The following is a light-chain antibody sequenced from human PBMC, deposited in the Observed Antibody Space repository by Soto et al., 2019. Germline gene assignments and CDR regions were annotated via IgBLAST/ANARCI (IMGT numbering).Light chain of an antibody. J-gene: IGKJ1*01. CDR1: QSVDSTF. CDR2: GAS. Sequence: EIVLTQSPGSLSLSPGERGTLSCRASQSVDSTFFAWYQHKPGQAPRLLIYGASKRATGIPDRFSGSGSGTDFTLTISRLEPEDFAVYYCQQYVSSVTFGQGTKVEIK. CDR3: QQYVSSVT. V-gene: IGKV3-20*01.